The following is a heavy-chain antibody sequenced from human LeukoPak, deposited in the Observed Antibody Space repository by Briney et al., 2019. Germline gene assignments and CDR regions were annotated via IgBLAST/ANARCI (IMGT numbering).Heavy chain of an antibody. D-gene: IGHD4-23*01. V-gene: IGHV3-21*01. CDR3: ATGGNSAYDFDY. J-gene: IGHJ4*02. CDR2: ISSSSSYI. CDR1: GFTFSSYS. Sequence: KTGGSLRLSCAASGFTFSSYSMNWVRQAPGKGLEWVSSISSSSSYICYADSVKGRFTISRDNAKNSLYLQMNSLRAEDTAVYYCATGGNSAYDFDYWGQGTLVTVSS.